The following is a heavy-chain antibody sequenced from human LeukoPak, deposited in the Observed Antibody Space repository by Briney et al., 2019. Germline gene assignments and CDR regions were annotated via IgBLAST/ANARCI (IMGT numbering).Heavy chain of an antibody. Sequence: GGSLRLSCAASRFTISSSYMNWVRQAPGKGLEWVSVIYSGGSTYCADSVKGRFTISRDNSKNTLYLQMNSLRAEDTAVYYRARGCSDGSCYDYWGQGTLVTVSS. CDR1: RFTISSSY. CDR2: IYSGGST. CDR3: ARGCSDGSCYDY. V-gene: IGHV3-53*01. D-gene: IGHD2-15*01. J-gene: IGHJ4*02.